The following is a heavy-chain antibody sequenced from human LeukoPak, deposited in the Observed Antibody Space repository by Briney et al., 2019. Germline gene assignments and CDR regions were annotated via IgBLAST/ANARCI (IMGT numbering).Heavy chain of an antibody. V-gene: IGHV3-23*01. Sequence: GGSLRLSCAASGFTFSSYAMSWVRQAPGQGLEWVSAISGSGGSTYYADSVKGRFTISRDNSKNTLYLQMNSLRAEDTAVYYCAKDPRGSYYPHNFFGYWGQGTLVTVSS. CDR2: ISGSGGST. D-gene: IGHD1-26*01. CDR1: GFTFSSYA. CDR3: AKDPRGSYYPHNFFGY. J-gene: IGHJ4*02.